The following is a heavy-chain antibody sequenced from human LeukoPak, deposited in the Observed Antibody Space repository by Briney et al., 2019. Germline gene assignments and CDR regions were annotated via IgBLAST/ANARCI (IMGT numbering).Heavy chain of an antibody. Sequence: PSETLSLTCAVYGGSFSGYYWSWIRQPPGKGLEWIGEINHSGSTNYNPSLNSRVTISVDTSKNQFSLKLSSVTAADTAVYYCASGQAYYDFWSGHSSPDYWGQGTLVTVSS. CDR3: ASGQAYYDFWSGHSSPDY. V-gene: IGHV4-34*01. CDR1: GGSFSGYY. CDR2: INHSGST. J-gene: IGHJ4*02. D-gene: IGHD3-3*01.